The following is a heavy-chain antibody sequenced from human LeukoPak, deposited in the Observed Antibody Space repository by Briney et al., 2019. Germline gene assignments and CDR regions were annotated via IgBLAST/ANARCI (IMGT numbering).Heavy chain of an antibody. CDR1: GFTFSSYG. D-gene: IGHD6-19*01. Sequence: PGGSLRLSCAASGFTFSSYGMHWVRQAPGKGLEWVAVISYDGSNKYYAESVKGRFIISRDNSKTTLYLQMNSLRAEDTAVYYCAKDCRIAVAGMTYNWFDPWGQGTLVTVSS. J-gene: IGHJ5*02. CDR3: AKDCRIAVAGMTYNWFDP. V-gene: IGHV3-30*18. CDR2: ISYDGSNK.